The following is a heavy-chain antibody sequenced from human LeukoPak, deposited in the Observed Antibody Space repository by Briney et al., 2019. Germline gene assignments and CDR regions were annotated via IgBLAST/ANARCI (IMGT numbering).Heavy chain of an antibody. CDR3: ARDLYYGSGSPSY. J-gene: IGHJ4*02. CDR1: GFTFDDYG. V-gene: IGHV3-20*04. D-gene: IGHD3-10*01. CDR2: LYWNGGST. Sequence: PGGPLRLSCAVSGFTFDDYGMSWVRQAPRKGRGWVSGLYWNGGSTGYADSVKGRFTISRDNAKNSLYLQMNSLRAEDTALYYGARDLYYGSGSPSYWGQGTLVTISS.